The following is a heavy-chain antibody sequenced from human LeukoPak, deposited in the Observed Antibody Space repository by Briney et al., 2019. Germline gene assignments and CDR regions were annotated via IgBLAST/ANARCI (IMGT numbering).Heavy chain of an antibody. CDR1: GGSISSGGYY. Sequence: PSETLSLTCTVSGGSISSGGYYWSWIRQHPGKGLEWIGYIYYSGSTYYNPSLKSRVTISVDTSKNQFSLKLSSVTAADTAVYYCARSPPLYYGSGSYYYYYGMDVWGQGTTVTVSS. J-gene: IGHJ6*02. CDR3: ARSPPLYYGSGSYYYYYGMDV. CDR2: IYYSGST. D-gene: IGHD3-10*01. V-gene: IGHV4-31*03.